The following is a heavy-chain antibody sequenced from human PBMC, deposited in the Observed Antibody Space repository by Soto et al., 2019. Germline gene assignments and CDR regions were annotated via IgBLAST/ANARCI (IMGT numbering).Heavy chain of an antibody. CDR1: GFIFGSYA. V-gene: IGHV3-23*01. Sequence: HPGGSLRLSCAASGFIFGSYAMSWVGQAPGKGLEWVSAISGSGGSTYYADSVKGRFTISRDNSKNTLYLQMNSLRAEDTALYYCAKGRSYYYYDGVDVWGQGTTVTVSS. J-gene: IGHJ6*02. CDR2: ISGSGGST. CDR3: AKGRSYYYYDGVDV.